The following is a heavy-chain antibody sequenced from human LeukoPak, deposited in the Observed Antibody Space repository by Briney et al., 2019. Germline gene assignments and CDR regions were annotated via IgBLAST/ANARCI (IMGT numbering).Heavy chain of an antibody. V-gene: IGHV4-59*01. D-gene: IGHD1-26*01. J-gene: IGHJ4*02. CDR2: IYYSGST. Sequence: SETLSLTCTVSGGSISSYYWSWIRQPPGKGLEWIGYIYYSGSTNYNPSLKSRVTISVDTSKNQFSLKLSSVTAADTAVYYCARFISGMARGGSYYFDYWGQGTLVTVSS. CDR1: GGSISSYY. CDR3: ARFISGMARGGSYYFDY.